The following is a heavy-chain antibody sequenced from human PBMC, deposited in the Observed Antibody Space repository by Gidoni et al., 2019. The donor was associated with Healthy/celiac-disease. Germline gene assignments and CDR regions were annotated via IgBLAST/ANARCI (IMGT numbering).Heavy chain of an antibody. CDR2: IIPILGIA. V-gene: IGHV1-69*02. J-gene: IGHJ6*02. Sequence: QVQLVQSGAEVKKPGSSVKVSCKASGGTFSSYTISWVRQAPGQGLEWMGRIIPILGIANYAQKFQGRVTITADKSTSTAYMVLSSLRSEDTAVYYCARANIDIVVVVAASIDYYGMDVWGQGTTVTVSS. CDR1: GGTFSSYT. D-gene: IGHD2-15*01. CDR3: ARANIDIVVVVAASIDYYGMDV.